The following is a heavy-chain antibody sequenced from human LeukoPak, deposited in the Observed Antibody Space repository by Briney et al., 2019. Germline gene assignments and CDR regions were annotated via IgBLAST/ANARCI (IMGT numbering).Heavy chain of an antibody. CDR2: ISYDGTNK. J-gene: IGHJ4*02. CDR1: GFTFSSYA. D-gene: IGHD3-10*01. CDR3: ARVHWSGGGYFDY. V-gene: IGHV3-30*04. Sequence: GGSLSLSCAASGFTFSSYAMHWVRQAPGKGLEWVAVISYDGTNKYYADPVKGRFTISRDNSKNTLYLQMNSLRAEDTAVYYCARVHWSGGGYFDYWGQGTLVTVSS.